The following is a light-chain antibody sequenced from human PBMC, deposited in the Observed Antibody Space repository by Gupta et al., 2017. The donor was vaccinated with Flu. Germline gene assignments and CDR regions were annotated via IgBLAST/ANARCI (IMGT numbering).Light chain of an antibody. J-gene: IGLJ3*02. CDR1: SDDVAGYNF. V-gene: IGLV2-11*01. Sequence: QSALTQPRSVSGSPGQSVTISCTTTSDDVAGYNFVSWYQQHLAKAPTLIIYDVNERPSGVPDRFSGSRSGNTASLTISGLQAEDDADYYCSSYAGTYSWVFGGGTKLTVL. CDR2: DVN. CDR3: SSYAGTYSWV.